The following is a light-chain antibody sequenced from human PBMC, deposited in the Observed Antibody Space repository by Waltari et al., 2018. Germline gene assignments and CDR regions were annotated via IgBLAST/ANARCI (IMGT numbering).Light chain of an antibody. CDR1: QNINTY. CDR3: QQSYTTPRT. CDR2: ATS. Sequence: DIQMTQSPSSLSASVGDRVTITCRASQNINTYLNWYQQKVGRAPKLLIYATSSLQSGVPSRFSGSGSGTHFTLTINRLQPEDFATYSCQQSYTTPRTFGQGTNLEIK. J-gene: IGKJ2*01. V-gene: IGKV1-39*01.